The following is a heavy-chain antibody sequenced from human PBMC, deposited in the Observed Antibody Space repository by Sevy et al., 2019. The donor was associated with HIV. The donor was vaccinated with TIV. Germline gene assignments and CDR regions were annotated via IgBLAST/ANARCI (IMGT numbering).Heavy chain of an antibody. D-gene: IGHD6-13*01. CDR3: AKWSHMNSSSWYGFDY. Sequence: GGCLRLSCAAAGFTFSGYAMSWVRQGPGKGLEWISGMTGNGGSTYYADSVKGRFTISRDNSKNTLYLQMNSLRAEDTAVYYCAKWSHMNSSSWYGFDYWGQGALVTVSS. J-gene: IGHJ4*02. V-gene: IGHV3-23*01. CDR2: MTGNGGST. CDR1: GFTFSGYA.